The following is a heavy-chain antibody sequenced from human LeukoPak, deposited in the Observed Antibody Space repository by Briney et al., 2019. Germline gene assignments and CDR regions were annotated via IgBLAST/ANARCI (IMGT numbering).Heavy chain of an antibody. Sequence: GASEKVSCKASGYIFTDYGISWVRHAPGQGLEWMGCISAYTGIANYAQKFQGRVTMTTDASTTTAYMELRSLTSDDTAVYYCARSGPRNNWNDDYWGQGTLVTVSS. D-gene: IGHD1-1*01. CDR2: ISAYTGIA. CDR3: ARSGPRNNWNDDY. V-gene: IGHV1-18*01. CDR1: GYIFTDYG. J-gene: IGHJ4*02.